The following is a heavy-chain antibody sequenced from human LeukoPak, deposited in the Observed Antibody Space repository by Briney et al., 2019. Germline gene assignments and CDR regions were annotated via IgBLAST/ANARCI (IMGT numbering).Heavy chain of an antibody. D-gene: IGHD6-19*01. Sequence: GGSLRLSCAASGFTFSSYAMHWVRQAPGKGLEWVSGISWNSGSIGYADSVKGRFTISRDNAKNSLYLQMNSLRAEDTALYYCAKAQGYSSSFDYWGQGTLVTVSS. J-gene: IGHJ4*02. CDR2: ISWNSGSI. CDR1: GFTFSSYA. V-gene: IGHV3-9*01. CDR3: AKAQGYSSSFDY.